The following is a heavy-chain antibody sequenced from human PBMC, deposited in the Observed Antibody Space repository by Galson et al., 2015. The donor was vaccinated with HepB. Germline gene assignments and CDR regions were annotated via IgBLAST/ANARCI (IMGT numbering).Heavy chain of an antibody. V-gene: IGHV3-48*01. CDR2: ISSSSSTI. D-gene: IGHD3-3*01. CDR3: ARDPGGTYYDFWSGYRSY. J-gene: IGHJ4*02. CDR1: GFTFSSYS. Sequence: SLRLSCAASGFTFSSYSMNWVRQAPGKGLEWVSYISSSSSTIYYADSVKGRFTISRDNAKNSLYLQMNSLRAEDTAVYYCARDPGGTYYDFWSGYRSYWGQGTLVTVSS.